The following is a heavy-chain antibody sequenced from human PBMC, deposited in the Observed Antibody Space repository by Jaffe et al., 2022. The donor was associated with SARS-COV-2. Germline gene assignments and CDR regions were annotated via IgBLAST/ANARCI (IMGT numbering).Heavy chain of an antibody. Sequence: EVLLLESGGGLVQPGGSLRLSCAASGFTLSSYAMSWVRQAPGKGLEWVSVVSGSGGTTKYAGSVKGRFTISRDNSKNTLYLEMDSLRDEDTAVYFCAKSGGSGYYYSGFDYWGQGTLVTVSA. V-gene: IGHV3-23*01. CDR1: GFTLSSYA. J-gene: IGHJ4*02. CDR3: AKSGGSGYYYSGFDY. CDR2: VSGSGGTT. D-gene: IGHD3-10*01.